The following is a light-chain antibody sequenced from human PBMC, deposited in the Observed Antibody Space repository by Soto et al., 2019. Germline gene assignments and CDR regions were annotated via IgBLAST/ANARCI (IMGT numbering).Light chain of an antibody. CDR3: QHYARSGGS. J-gene: IGKJ1*01. CDR2: GAS. CDR1: QSASSSY. V-gene: IGKV3-20*01. Sequence: EIVLTQSPGTLALSPVERATVSCRASQSASSSYFAWYQQKPGQATRLLISGASNRATGIPDRLSGSGSGTDFTLTIIRLEPEEFAVYYCQHYARSGGSFGQGTRVEIK.